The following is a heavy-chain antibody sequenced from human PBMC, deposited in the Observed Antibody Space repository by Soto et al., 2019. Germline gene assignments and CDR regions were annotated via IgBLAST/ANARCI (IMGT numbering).Heavy chain of an antibody. CDR1: GGTTSSYT. D-gene: IGHD1-1*01. V-gene: IGHV1-69*02. CDR3: ALRTGNWNPLGD. J-gene: IGHJ4*02. CDR2: IVPMIGKV. Sequence: QVQLVQSGAEVEKPGSSVKVSCKVSGGTTSSYTIGWVRQAPGQGLQWMGNIVPMIGKVDYAQTFQDRVTLTADKSTRTVYMELRSLRSEDTAVYFCALRTGNWNPLGDWGQGTLLTVSS.